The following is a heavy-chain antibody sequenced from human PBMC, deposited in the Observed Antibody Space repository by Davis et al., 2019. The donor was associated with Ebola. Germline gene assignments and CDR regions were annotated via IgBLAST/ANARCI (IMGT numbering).Heavy chain of an antibody. Sequence: PGGSLRLSCAASGFTFSIYAMHWVRQAPGKGMEWVAVIWYDGSNKYYADSVKGRFTISRDNSKNTLYLQMNSLRAEDTAVYYCARINSYGDFDYWGQGTLVTVSS. V-gene: IGHV3-33*08. J-gene: IGHJ4*02. CDR3: ARINSYGDFDY. D-gene: IGHD5-18*01. CDR2: IWYDGSNK. CDR1: GFTFSIYA.